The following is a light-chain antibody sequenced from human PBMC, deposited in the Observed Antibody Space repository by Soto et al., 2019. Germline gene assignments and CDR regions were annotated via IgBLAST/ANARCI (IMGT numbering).Light chain of an antibody. CDR3: QQRSNWPPRLT. J-gene: IGKJ4*01. V-gene: IGKV3D-20*02. CDR1: QSVSSNY. CDR2: GAS. Sequence: EIVLTQSPGTLSLSPGERATLSCRASQSVSSNYLAWYQQKPGQAPRLLIYGASSRATGIPDRFSGSGSGTDFTLTINSLEPEDFAVYYCQQRSNWPPRLTFGGGTKVDIK.